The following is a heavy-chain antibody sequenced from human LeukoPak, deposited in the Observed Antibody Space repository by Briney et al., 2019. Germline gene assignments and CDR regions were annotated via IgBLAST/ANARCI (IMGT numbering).Heavy chain of an antibody. CDR2: IWYDGSNK. D-gene: IGHD3-22*01. CDR1: GFTFSDYG. V-gene: IGHV3-33*06. CDR3: AKGVDYYENSGTIDY. J-gene: IGHJ4*02. Sequence: GGSLRLSCTASGFTFSDYGMHWVRQPPGKGLEWVAIIWYDGSNKTYEDSVKGRFTISRDNSKNTLYLQMNSLRAEDTAVYYCAKGVDYYENSGTIDYWGQGTLVTVSS.